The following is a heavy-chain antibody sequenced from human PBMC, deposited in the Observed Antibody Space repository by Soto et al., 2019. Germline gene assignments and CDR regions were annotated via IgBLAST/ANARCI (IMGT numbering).Heavy chain of an antibody. CDR1: GFTFSTYG. D-gene: IGHD2-2*01. CDR3: AKDPIPAVNRGSRFDS. Sequence: GGSLRLSCAGSGFTFSTYGLHWVSQPPGKGLEWVAFVSFDGSEKYYAESVKGRFTISRDNPRNTLFLQLTSLRTEDTAVYFCAKDPIPAVNRGSRFDSWGRGTLVTVS. J-gene: IGHJ5*01. V-gene: IGHV3-30*02. CDR2: VSFDGSEK.